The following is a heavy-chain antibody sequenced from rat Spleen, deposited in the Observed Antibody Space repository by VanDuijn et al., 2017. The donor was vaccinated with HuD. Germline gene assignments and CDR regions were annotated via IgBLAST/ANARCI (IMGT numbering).Heavy chain of an antibody. CDR1: GFTFSAYD. D-gene: IGHD1-2*01. CDR2: ISTGGGNT. Sequence: EVQLVESGGGLVQPGRSLKLSCAASGFTFSAYDMAWVRQAPTKGLEWIASISTGGGNTYYRDSVKGRLTISRDNAKNTQYLQMDSLRSEDTATYYCARDYSNYFPYWYFDFWGPGTMVTVSS. CDR3: ARDYSNYFPYWYFDF. J-gene: IGHJ1*01. V-gene: IGHV5S13*01.